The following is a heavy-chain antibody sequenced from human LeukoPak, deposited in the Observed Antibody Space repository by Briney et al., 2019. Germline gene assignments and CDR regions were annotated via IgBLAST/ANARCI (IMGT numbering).Heavy chain of an antibody. CDR2: IIPIFGTA. CDR1: GGTFSSYA. J-gene: IGHJ4*02. V-gene: IGHV1-69*01. D-gene: IGHD4-11*01. Sequence: ASVKVSCKASGGTFSSYAISWVRQAPGQGLEWMGGIIPIFGTANYAQKFQGRVTITADESTSTAYMELSSLRSEDTAVYYCARATTRGAYSSPFDYWGQGTLVTVSS. CDR3: ARATTRGAYSSPFDY.